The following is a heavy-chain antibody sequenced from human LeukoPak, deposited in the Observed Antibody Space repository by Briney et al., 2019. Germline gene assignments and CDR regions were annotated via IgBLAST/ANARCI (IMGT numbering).Heavy chain of an antibody. CDR3: ARGYYDSSGYSY. V-gene: IGHV4-59*12. D-gene: IGHD3-22*01. CDR2: IYYSGST. J-gene: IGHJ4*02. Sequence: SETLSLTCTVSGGSINSYYWSWIRQPPGKGLEWIDYIYYSGSTNYNPSLKSRVTISVDTSKNQFSLKLSSVTAADTAVYYCARGYYDSSGYSYWGQGTLVTVSS. CDR1: GGSINSYY.